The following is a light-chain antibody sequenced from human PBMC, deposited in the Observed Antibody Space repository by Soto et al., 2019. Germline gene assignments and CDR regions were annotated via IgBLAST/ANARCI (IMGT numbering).Light chain of an antibody. V-gene: IGLV1-44*01. CDR2: STN. Sequence: QAVVTQTPSASGTPGQRVTISCSGSSSNIGDSPVDWYQQVPGAAPKLLIYSTNQRPSGVPDRFSGSKSGTSASLAITGLQADDEAEYYCQSYDFGLSAHNYVFGTGTKLTVL. CDR1: SSNIGDSP. J-gene: IGLJ1*01. CDR3: QSYDFGLSAHNYV.